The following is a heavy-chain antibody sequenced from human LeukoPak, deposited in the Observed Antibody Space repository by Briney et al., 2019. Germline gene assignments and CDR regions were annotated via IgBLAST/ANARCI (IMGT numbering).Heavy chain of an antibody. J-gene: IGHJ5*02. D-gene: IGHD3-3*01. CDR1: GGSISSSSYY. Sequence: PSETLSLTCTVSGGSISSSSYYWGWIRQPPGKGLEWIGSIYYSGSTYYNPSLKSRVTISVDTSKNQFSLKLSSVTAADTAVYYCARGIYRIFGVVIRWFDPWGQGTLVTVSS. CDR2: IYYSGST. CDR3: ARGIYRIFGVVIRWFDP. V-gene: IGHV4-39*07.